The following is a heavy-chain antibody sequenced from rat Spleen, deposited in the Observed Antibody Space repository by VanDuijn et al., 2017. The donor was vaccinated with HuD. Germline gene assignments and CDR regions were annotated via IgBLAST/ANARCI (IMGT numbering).Heavy chain of an antibody. D-gene: IGHD1-11*01. J-gene: IGHJ4*01. CDR1: GFSLTDYS. V-gene: IGHV2S63*01. Sequence: VQLKESGPGLVQPSQTLSLTCTVSGFSLTDYSVHWVRQPPGKGLEWMGVMWSGGSTAYNSALKSRLSISRDTSKSQVFLKINSLQTEDTAIYYCTRASYGGYGPRGVMDAWGQGASVTVSS. CDR3: TRASYGGYGPRGVMDA. CDR2: MWSGGST.